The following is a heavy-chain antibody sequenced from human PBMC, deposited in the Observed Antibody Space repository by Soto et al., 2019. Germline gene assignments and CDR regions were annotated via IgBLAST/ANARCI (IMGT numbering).Heavy chain of an antibody. CDR3: ATPVGQYGSGISYYYYGMDV. V-gene: IGHV1-18*01. CDR2: ISAYNGNT. CDR1: GYTFTSYG. D-gene: IGHD3-10*01. Sequence: GASVKVSCKASGYTFTSYGISWVRQAPGQGLEWMGWISAYNGNTNYAQKLQGRVTMTTDTSTSTAYMELRSLRSDDTAVYYCATPVGQYGSGISYYYYGMDVWGQGTTVTVSS. J-gene: IGHJ6*02.